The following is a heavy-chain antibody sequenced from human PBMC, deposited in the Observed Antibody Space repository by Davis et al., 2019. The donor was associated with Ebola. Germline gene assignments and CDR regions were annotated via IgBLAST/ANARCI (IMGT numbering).Heavy chain of an antibody. CDR3: AAADIVVVVDGTSYPHAFDT. Sequence: GGSLRLSCAASGFTFSTYSMNWVRQAPGKGLEWVSYISSSSKTIYYADSVKGRFAISRDNAKNSLFLQMNSLRAKDTAVYYCAAADIVVVVDGTSYPHAFDTWGQGTVVTVSS. D-gene: IGHD2-15*01. J-gene: IGHJ3*02. CDR2: ISSSSKTI. CDR1: GFTFSTYS. V-gene: IGHV3-48*01.